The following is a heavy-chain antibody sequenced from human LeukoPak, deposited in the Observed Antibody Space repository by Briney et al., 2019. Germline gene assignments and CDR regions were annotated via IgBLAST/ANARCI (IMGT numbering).Heavy chain of an antibody. CDR2: ISWDGGST. J-gene: IGHJ4*02. CDR1: GFXFADYT. D-gene: IGHD3-10*01. Sequence: GGSLRLSCAASGFXFADYTIHWVRQAPGKGLEWVSVISWDGGSTYYADSVKGRFTISRDNIKNSLCLQMNSLRTEDTALYYCAKVNYPYGSGRGYFDYWGQGTLVAVSS. CDR3: AKVNYPYGSGRGYFDY. V-gene: IGHV3-43*01.